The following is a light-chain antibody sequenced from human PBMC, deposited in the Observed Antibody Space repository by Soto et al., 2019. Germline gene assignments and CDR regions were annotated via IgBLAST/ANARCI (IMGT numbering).Light chain of an antibody. CDR2: SAS. Sequence: VMTQSPATLSVSPGERATLSCRASQSVTSSYLAWYQQKPGQAPRLLIYSASSRATGIPDRFSGSGSGTDFTLTISRLEPEDFAVYYCQQYGSSPPWTFGQGTKVDIK. CDR1: QSVTSSY. J-gene: IGKJ1*01. CDR3: QQYGSSPPWT. V-gene: IGKV3-20*01.